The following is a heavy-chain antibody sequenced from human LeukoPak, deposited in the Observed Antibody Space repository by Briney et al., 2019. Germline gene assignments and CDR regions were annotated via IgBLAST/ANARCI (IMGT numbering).Heavy chain of an antibody. J-gene: IGHJ6*02. D-gene: IGHD3-10*01. Sequence: PGGSLRLSCAASGFTFSSYGMHWVRQAPGKGLEWVAVIWYDGSNKYYADSVKGRFTISRDNSKNTLYLQMNSLRAEDTAVYYCARGAEFQMGYYGMDVWGQGTTVTVSS. CDR1: GFTFSSYG. CDR2: IWYDGSNK. V-gene: IGHV3-33*01. CDR3: ARGAEFQMGYYGMDV.